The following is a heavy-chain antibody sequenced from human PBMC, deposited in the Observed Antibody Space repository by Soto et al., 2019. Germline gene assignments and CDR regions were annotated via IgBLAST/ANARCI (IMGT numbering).Heavy chain of an antibody. CDR2: IGTAGDT. D-gene: IGHD3-22*01. Sequence: GGSLRLSCSASGFTFSSYDMHWVRQGPGRGLEWVSAIGTAGDTNYAGSVKGRFTISRENAKNSLYLQMNSLRAGDTAIYFCARAIGPTLFDYWGQGTLVTAPQ. J-gene: IGHJ4*02. V-gene: IGHV3-13*04. CDR3: ARAIGPTLFDY. CDR1: GFTFSSYD.